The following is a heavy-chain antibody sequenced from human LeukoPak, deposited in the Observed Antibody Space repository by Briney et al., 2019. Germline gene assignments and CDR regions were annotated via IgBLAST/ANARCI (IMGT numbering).Heavy chain of an antibody. D-gene: IGHD4-11*01. Sequence: ASVKLSCKASGSTFTGYYMHWVRRAPGQGLEWRGWFNPNSGGTNYAQKLQGRVTMTTDTSISTAYQWLSRLRSGDTAAQSCARRVTSTSLDVWGQGTTVTVSS. CDR1: GSTFTGYY. J-gene: IGHJ6*02. CDR3: ARRVTSTSLDV. CDR2: FNPNSGGT. V-gene: IGHV1-2*02.